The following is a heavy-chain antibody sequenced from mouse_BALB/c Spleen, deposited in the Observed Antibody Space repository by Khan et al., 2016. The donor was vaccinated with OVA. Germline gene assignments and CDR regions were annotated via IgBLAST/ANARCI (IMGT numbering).Heavy chain of an antibody. Sequence: QVQLQQSGAELARPGASVKMSCMASGYTFTSYTMHWVKQRPGQALEWIGYIDPSSGYTNYNQKFKEKATLTADKSSSTAYMKLSSLTSEDSAVHYGARSAFYGSSSYFDYWGPGTTLTVSS. D-gene: IGHD1-1*01. CDR3: ARSAFYGSSSYFDY. CDR2: IDPSSGYT. J-gene: IGHJ2*01. V-gene: IGHV1-4*01. CDR1: GYTFTSYT.